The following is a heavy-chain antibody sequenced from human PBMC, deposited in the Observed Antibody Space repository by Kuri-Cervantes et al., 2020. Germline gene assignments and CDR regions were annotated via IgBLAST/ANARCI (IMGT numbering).Heavy chain of an antibody. Sequence: GGSLRLSCAASGLTFSSYGMHWVRQAPGKGLEWVAVIWYDGSNKYYADSVKGRFTISRDNSKNTLYLQMNSLRAEDTAVYYCAKDLGGYNFYWGQGTLVTVSS. CDR3: AKDLGGYNFY. J-gene: IGHJ4*02. CDR1: GLTFSSYG. D-gene: IGHD5-24*01. V-gene: IGHV3-30*02. CDR2: IWYDGSNK.